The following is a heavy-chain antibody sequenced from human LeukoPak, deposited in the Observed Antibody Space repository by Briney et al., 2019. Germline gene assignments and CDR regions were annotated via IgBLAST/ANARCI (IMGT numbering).Heavy chain of an antibody. J-gene: IGHJ4*02. V-gene: IGHV1-69*13. CDR2: IIPIFGTA. CDR3: AKDITPLLWFGELSSYFDY. Sequence: SVKVSCKASGGTFSSYAISWVRQAPGQGLEWMGGIIPIFGTANYAQKFQGRVTITADESTSTAYMELSSLRSEDTALYYCAKDITPLLWFGELSSYFDYWGQGTLVTVSS. CDR1: GGTFSSYA. D-gene: IGHD3-10*01.